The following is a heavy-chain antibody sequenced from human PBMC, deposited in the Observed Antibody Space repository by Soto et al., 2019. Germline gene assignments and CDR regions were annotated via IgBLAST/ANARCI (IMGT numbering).Heavy chain of an antibody. Sequence: QAHLMQSGAEVKKPGSSVKVSCKASGGTFSGYAISWVRQRPGRGLEWMGGIIPIFGITTYAEKFQGRITLAADESTGTAFMDLRSLISEDTAVYHCARDPRSTTGTTSSEDFQFWGPGTLVSV. D-gene: IGHD1-1*01. CDR2: IIPIFGIT. CDR1: GGTFSGYA. V-gene: IGHV1-69*01. CDR3: ARDPRSTTGTTSSEDFQF. J-gene: IGHJ1*01.